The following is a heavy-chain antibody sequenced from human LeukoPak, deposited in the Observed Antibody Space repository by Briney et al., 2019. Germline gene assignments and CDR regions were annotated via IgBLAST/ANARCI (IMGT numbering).Heavy chain of an antibody. CDR1: GFTFSSYA. V-gene: IGHV3-23*01. Sequence: GGSLRLSCAASGFTFSSYAMSWVRQAPGKGLEWVSAISGSGGSTYYADSVKGRFTISGDNSKNTLYLQMNSLRAEDTAVYYCAKPGYWIFGVVTTYYFDYWGQGTLVTVSS. D-gene: IGHD3-3*01. CDR3: AKPGYWIFGVVTTYYFDY. J-gene: IGHJ4*02. CDR2: ISGSGGST.